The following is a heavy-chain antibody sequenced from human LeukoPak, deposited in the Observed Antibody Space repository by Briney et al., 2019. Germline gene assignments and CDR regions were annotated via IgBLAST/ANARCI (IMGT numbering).Heavy chain of an antibody. V-gene: IGHV3-23*01. CDR1: GFTFSSYA. D-gene: IGHD3-10*01. J-gene: IGHJ4*02. CDR3: AKEWFGELSPDY. CDR2: ISGSGGST. Sequence: GGSLRLSCAASGFTFSSYAMSWVRQAPGMGLEWVSAISGSGGSTYYADSVKGRFTISRDNSKNTLYLQMNSLRAEDTAVCYCAKEWFGELSPDYWGQGTLVTVSS.